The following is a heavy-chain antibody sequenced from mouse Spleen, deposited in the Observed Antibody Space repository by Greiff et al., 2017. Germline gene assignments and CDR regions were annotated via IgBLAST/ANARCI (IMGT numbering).Heavy chain of an antibody. J-gene: IGHJ2*01. CDR1: GYTFTSYW. CDR3: AREGNWDY. V-gene: IGHV1S81*02. CDR2: INPSNGRT. D-gene: IGHD4-1*01. Sequence: VQLQQPGAELVKPGASVKLSCKASGYTFTSYWMHWVKQRPGPGLEWIGEINPSNGRTNYNEKFKSKATLTVDKSSSTAYMQLSSLTSEDSAVYYCAREGNWDYWGQGTTLTVSS.